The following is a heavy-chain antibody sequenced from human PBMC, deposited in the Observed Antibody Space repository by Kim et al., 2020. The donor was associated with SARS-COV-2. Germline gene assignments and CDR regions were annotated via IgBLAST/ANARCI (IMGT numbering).Heavy chain of an antibody. CDR1: GFTFSSYS. Sequence: GGSLRLSCAASGFTFSSYSMNWVRQAPGKGLEWVSYISSSSSTIYYADSVKGRFTISRDNAKNSLYLQMNSLRDEDTAVYYCARGLPTYYYYGMDVWGQGTTVTVSS. D-gene: IGHD4-17*01. J-gene: IGHJ6*02. V-gene: IGHV3-48*02. CDR3: ARGLPTYYYYGMDV. CDR2: ISSSSSTI.